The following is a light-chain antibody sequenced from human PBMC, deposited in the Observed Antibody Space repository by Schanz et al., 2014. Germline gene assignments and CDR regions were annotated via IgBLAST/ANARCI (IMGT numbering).Light chain of an antibody. CDR1: QSVSSN. CDR2: GAS. J-gene: IGKJ4*01. Sequence: EIVMTQSPATLSVSPGERATLSCRASQSVSSNLAWYQQKPGQAPRLLIYGASTRATGIPARFSGSGSGTEFTLTISSLQSEDFAVYYCQQYGDSPRTFGGGTKVEI. CDR3: QQYGDSPRT. V-gene: IGKV3-15*01.